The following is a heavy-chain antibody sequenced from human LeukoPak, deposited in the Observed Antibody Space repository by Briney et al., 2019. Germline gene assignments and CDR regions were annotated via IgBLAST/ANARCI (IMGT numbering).Heavy chain of an antibody. J-gene: IGHJ5*02. CDR3: AKGRGNTGWPFDP. Sequence: PGGSLRLSCAASGFTFSTYAMSWVRRAPGRGLEWVSSISGRGTSTYYGDSVKGRFTISRDNSKNTLYLQMNSPSAGDTAVYYCAKGRGNTGWPFDPWGQGTLVTVSS. CDR1: GFTFSTYA. V-gene: IGHV3-23*01. CDR2: ISGRGTST. D-gene: IGHD6-19*01.